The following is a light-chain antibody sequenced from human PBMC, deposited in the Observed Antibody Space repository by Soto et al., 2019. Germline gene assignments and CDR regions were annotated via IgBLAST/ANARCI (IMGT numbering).Light chain of an antibody. CDR3: TRGSDWPWT. V-gene: IGKV3-11*01. CDR2: DAS. CDR1: QSVSSY. J-gene: IGKJ1*01. Sequence: IVLTQSPATLSLSPGARATLSCRAGQSVSSYLAWYQQTPGQAPRLLIYDASNSSTGIPAKYSASGSGKDFTLTMSSLEPEDFAVYYCTRGSDWPWTSGAGTKVESK.